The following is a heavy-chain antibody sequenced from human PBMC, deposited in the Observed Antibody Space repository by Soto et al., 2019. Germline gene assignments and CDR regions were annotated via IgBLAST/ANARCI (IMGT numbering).Heavy chain of an antibody. CDR1: GGSFSGYQ. J-gene: IGHJ5*02. CDR3: ARGWRFDP. CDR2: INHSGTT. D-gene: IGHD3-3*01. V-gene: IGHV4-34*01. Sequence: SETLSLTCAVRGGSFSGYQWNWVRQTPGKGLEWIGEINHSGTTNYNPSLKSRISMSVDTSKKEFSLKLTSVTAADTAVYYCARGWRFDPWGQGTLVTAPQ.